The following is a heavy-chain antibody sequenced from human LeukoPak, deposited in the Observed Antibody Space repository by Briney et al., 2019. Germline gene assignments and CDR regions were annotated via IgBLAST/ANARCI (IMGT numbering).Heavy chain of an antibody. J-gene: IGHJ4*02. CDR3: AREVRTTNYGGHVDY. Sequence: SETLSLTCTVSGGSISSGDYYWSWIRQPPGKGLEWIGYIYYSGSTYYNPSLKGRVTISVDTSKNQFSLKLSSVTAADTAVYYCAREVRTTNYGGHVDYWGQGTLVTVSS. CDR1: GGSISSGDYY. V-gene: IGHV4-30-4*08. D-gene: IGHD4-23*01. CDR2: IYYSGST.